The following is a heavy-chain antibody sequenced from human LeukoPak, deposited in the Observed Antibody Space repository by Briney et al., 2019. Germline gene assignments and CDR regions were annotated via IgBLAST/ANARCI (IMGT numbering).Heavy chain of an antibody. Sequence: SETLSLTCTVSGGSISSDYWQWIRQPPGKGLEWVGYIYNSGNNHYNSSLKSRVTISIDTSKNQFSLKLASVTAADTAVYYCTTRGYWGQGTLVAVSS. V-gene: IGHV4-59*08. J-gene: IGHJ4*02. CDR3: TTRGY. CDR2: IYNSGNN. CDR1: GGSISSDY. D-gene: IGHD3-10*01.